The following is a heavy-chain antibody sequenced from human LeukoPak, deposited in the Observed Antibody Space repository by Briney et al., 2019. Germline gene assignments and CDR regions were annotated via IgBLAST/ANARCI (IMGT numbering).Heavy chain of an antibody. CDR2: IRYDGSNK. Sequence: EPGGSLRLSCAASGFTFSSYGMHWVRQAPGKGLEWVAFIRYDGSNKYYADSVKGRFTISRDNSKNTLYLQMNSLRAEDTAVYYCARGRFTFGGVFDYWGQGTLVTVSS. V-gene: IGHV3-30*02. CDR1: GFTFSSYG. J-gene: IGHJ4*02. CDR3: ARGRFTFGGVFDY. D-gene: IGHD3-16*01.